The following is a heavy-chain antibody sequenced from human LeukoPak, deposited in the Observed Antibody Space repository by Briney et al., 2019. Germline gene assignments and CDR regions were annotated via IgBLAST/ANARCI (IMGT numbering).Heavy chain of an antibody. D-gene: IGHD2-2*01. Sequence: GGSLRLSCAASGFTFSSYAMSWVRQAPGKGLEWVSAISGSGGGTYYADSVKGRFTISRDNSKNTLYLQMNSLRAEDTAVYYCAKDSDIVVVPAAHHDYWGQGTLVTVSS. CDR2: ISGSGGGT. J-gene: IGHJ4*02. CDR3: AKDSDIVVVPAAHHDY. CDR1: GFTFSSYA. V-gene: IGHV3-23*01.